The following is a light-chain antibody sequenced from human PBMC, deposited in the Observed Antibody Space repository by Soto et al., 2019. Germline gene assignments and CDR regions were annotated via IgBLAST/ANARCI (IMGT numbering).Light chain of an antibody. CDR3: QQYESFPLT. Sequence: EIVLTQSPGTLSFSPGERATLSCRASRSVSSDYLAWYQQKPGQAPRLLIHGASNRATGIPDRFSGRGSGTDFTLTISRLEPEDFAVYYCQQYESFPLTFGGGTKVDIK. CDR1: RSVSSDY. V-gene: IGKV3-20*01. J-gene: IGKJ4*02. CDR2: GAS.